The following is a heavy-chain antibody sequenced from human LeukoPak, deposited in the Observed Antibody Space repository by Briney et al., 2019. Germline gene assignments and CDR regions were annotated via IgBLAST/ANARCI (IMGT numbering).Heavy chain of an antibody. D-gene: IGHD3-22*01. V-gene: IGHV3-73*01. CDR1: GFTFSGSA. CDR2: IRSKANSYAT. Sequence: GGSLRLSCAASGFTFSGSAMHWVRQASGKGLEWVGRIRSKANSYATAYAASVKGRFTISRDGSKNTAYLQMNSLKTEDTAVYYCTTTYNYDSSGSIVDYWGQGTLVTVSS. CDR3: TTTYNYDSSGSIVDY. J-gene: IGHJ4*02.